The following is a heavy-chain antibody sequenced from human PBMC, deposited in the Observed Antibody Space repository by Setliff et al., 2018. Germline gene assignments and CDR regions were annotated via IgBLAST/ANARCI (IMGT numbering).Heavy chain of an antibody. CDR2: INPSGTT. J-gene: IGHJ3*02. Sequence: ASETLSLTCTFYGGPFSDYYWGWVRQTPGKGLEWIAEINPSGTTNYSPSLESRVTISVDMSKNHLSLKLSSVTAADTAVYYCARHIWGAKMQLPHDVFDIWGQGTMVTVSS. CDR3: ARHIWGAKMQLPHDVFDI. V-gene: IGHV4-34*01. CDR1: GGPFSDYY. D-gene: IGHD2-2*01.